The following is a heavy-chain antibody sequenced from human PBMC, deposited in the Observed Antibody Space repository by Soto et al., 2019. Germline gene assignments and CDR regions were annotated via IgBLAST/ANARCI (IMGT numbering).Heavy chain of an antibody. CDR3: ARSSGYPRGYFDY. J-gene: IGHJ4*02. Sequence: GGSLRLSCAASGFTVSSNYMSWVRQAPGKGLEWVSVIYSGGSTYYADSVKGRFTISRDNSKNTLYLQMNSLRAEDTAVYYCARSSGYPRGYFDYWGQGTLVTVSS. CDR2: IYSGGST. D-gene: IGHD3-22*01. V-gene: IGHV3-53*01. CDR1: GFTVSSNY.